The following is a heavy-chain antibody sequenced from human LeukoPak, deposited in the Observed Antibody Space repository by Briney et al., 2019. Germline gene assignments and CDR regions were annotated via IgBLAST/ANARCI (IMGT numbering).Heavy chain of an antibody. CDR1: GGSISSYY. V-gene: IGHV4-4*07. J-gene: IGHJ6*03. CDR2: IYTSGST. Sequence: SEPLSLTCTVSGGSISSYYWSWMRKSAGKGLEWIGRIYTSGSTNYNPSLNGRVTMSVDTSKNQFSLKLSSVTAADPAVYYCARVRRQHPSYMDVWGKGTTVTISS. CDR3: ARVRRQHPSYMDV. D-gene: IGHD6-13*01.